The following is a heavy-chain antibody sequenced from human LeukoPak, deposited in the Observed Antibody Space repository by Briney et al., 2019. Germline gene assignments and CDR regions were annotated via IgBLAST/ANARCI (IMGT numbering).Heavy chain of an antibody. D-gene: IGHD3-10*01. CDR2: ISGSGGST. V-gene: IGHV3-23*01. CDR3: AKYISGSYYSGAFDI. CDR1: GFTFSSYA. Sequence: RGSLRLSCAASGFTFSSYAMSWVRQAPGKWLEWVSAISGSGGSTYYADSVKGRFTISRDNSKNTLFLQMNSLRAEDTALYYCAKYISGSYYSGAFDIWGQGTMVTVSS. J-gene: IGHJ3*02.